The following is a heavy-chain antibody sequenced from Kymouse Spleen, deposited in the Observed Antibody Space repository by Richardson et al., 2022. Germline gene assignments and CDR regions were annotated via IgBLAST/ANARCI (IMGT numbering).Heavy chain of an antibody. J-gene: IGHJ5*02. V-gene: IGHV3-21*03. CDR1: GFTFSSYS. Sequence: EVQLVESGGGLVKPGGSLRLSCAASGFTFSSYSMNWVRQAPGKGLEWVSSISSSSSYIYYADSVKGRFTISRDNAKNSLYLQMNSLRAEDTAVYYCARDGITGTYNWFDPWGQGTLVTVSS. CDR3: ARDGITGTYNWFDP. CDR2: ISSSSSYI. D-gene: IGHD1-7*01.